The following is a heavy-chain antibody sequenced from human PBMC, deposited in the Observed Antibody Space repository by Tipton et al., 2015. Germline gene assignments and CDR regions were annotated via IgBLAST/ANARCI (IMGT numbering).Heavy chain of an antibody. J-gene: IGHJ3*02. D-gene: IGHD5-12*01. CDR1: GYSFTSYS. Sequence: QSGAEVKKPGASVKISCKGSGYSFTSYSIHWVRQALGQGFEWMGMINSSGGGTEYAQKFQGRVTMTRDTSTGTVYMELSGLTSEDTAVYYCARDQDIVPAIPDAFDIWGQGTLVTVSS. CDR2: INSSGGGT. V-gene: IGHV1-46*01. CDR3: ARDQDIVPAIPDAFDI.